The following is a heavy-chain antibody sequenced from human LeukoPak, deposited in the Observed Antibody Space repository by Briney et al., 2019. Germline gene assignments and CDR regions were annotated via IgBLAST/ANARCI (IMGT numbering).Heavy chain of an antibody. CDR1: GFTFSSYA. J-gene: IGHJ3*02. D-gene: IGHD6-19*01. CDR3: ATHLPKSSGWIDAFDI. CDR2: ISSNGGST. V-gene: IGHV3-64*01. Sequence: GGSLRLSCAASGFTFSSYAMHWVRQAPGKGLEYVSAISSNGGSTYYANSVKGRFTISRDNSKNTLYLQMGSLRAEDMAVYYCATHLPKSSGWIDAFDIWGQGTMVTVSS.